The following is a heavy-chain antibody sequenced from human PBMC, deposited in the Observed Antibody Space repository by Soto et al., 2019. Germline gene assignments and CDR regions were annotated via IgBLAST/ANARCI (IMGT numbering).Heavy chain of an antibody. Sequence: ASVKVSCKASGYTFTGYYMHWVRQAPGQGLEWMGWINPNSGGTNYAQKFQGRVTMTRDTSISTAYMELSRLRSDDTAVYYCARTYGVTAMLFDYWGQGTLVTVSS. V-gene: IGHV1-2*02. CDR2: INPNSGGT. D-gene: IGHD2-21*02. CDR1: GYTFTGYY. CDR3: ARTYGVTAMLFDY. J-gene: IGHJ4*02.